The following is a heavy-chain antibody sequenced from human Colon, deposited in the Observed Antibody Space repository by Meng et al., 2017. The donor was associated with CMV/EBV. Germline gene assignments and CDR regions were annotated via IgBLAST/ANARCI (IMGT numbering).Heavy chain of an antibody. CDR3: AHGGSGYDFGAGGFDY. Sequence: FSPRPIGLPVGWIRQPPGEALEWLALVYWNDDKRYSPSLKSRLTITKDTSKNQVVLRVTNMDPVDSGTYYCAHGGSGYDFGAGGFDYWGQGALVTVSS. V-gene: IGHV2-5*01. CDR2: VYWNDDK. CDR1: FSPRPIGLP. D-gene: IGHD5-12*01. J-gene: IGHJ4*02.